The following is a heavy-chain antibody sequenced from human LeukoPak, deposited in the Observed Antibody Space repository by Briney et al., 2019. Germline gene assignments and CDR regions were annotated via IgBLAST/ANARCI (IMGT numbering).Heavy chain of an antibody. CDR2: IYTNGNT. CDR1: GLTVSSNY. CDR3: AYGGYPLSY. D-gene: IGHD4-17*01. J-gene: IGHJ4*02. Sequence: PGGSLRLSCAASGLTVSSNYWTWVRQPPGKGLEWISLIYTNGNTQYANSVKGRFTFSRDNSKNTLYLQMNSLRAEDTAVCYCAYGGYPLSYWGQGTLVTVSS. V-gene: IGHV3-66*01.